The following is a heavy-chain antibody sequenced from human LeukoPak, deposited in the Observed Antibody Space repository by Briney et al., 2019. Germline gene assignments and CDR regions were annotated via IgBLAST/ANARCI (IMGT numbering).Heavy chain of an antibody. J-gene: IGHJ5*02. D-gene: IGHD4/OR15-4a*01. CDR3: ARDNPGYGAYES. CDR1: GFTFSTYA. V-gene: IGHV3-23*01. CDR2: IRPDGDRT. Sequence: GGSLRLSCAASGFTFSTYAISWVRQGPGKGLEWVSAIRPDGDRTYYTDSVRGRFTISKDNSKDTVYLQINSLRVEDTAVYYCARDNPGYGAYESWGQGTRVTVSS.